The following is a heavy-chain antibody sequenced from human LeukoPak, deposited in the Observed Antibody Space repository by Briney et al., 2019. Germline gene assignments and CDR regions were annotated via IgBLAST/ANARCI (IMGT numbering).Heavy chain of an antibody. CDR1: GGSISSGGYY. V-gene: IGHV4-61*02. Sequence: SQTLSLTCTVSGGSISSGGYYWSWLRQPAGRGLEGIGRIYTSGSTNYNPSLKSRVTMSVDTSKNQFSLKLSSVTAADTAVYYCARDKAATPYSSSWYSGRAFDIWGQGTMVTVSS. D-gene: IGHD6-13*01. J-gene: IGHJ3*02. CDR3: ARDKAATPYSSSWYSGRAFDI. CDR2: IYTSGST.